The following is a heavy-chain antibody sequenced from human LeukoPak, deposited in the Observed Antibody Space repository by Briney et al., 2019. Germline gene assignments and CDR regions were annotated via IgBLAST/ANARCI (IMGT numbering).Heavy chain of an antibody. Sequence: KSSETLSLTCTVSGGSISSYYWSWIRQPPGKGLEWIGYIYYSGSTNYNPSLKSRVTISVDTSKNQFSLKLSSVTAADTAVYYCARVYGYYYYMDVWGKGTTVTVSS. CDR3: ARVYGYYYYMDV. V-gene: IGHV4-59*01. CDR2: IYYSGST. CDR1: GGSISSYY. J-gene: IGHJ6*03. D-gene: IGHD2-8*01.